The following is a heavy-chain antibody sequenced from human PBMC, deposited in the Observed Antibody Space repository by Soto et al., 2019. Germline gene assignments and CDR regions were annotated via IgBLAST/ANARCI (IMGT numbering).Heavy chain of an antibody. CDR3: AKFWLRRYYYYGLDV. V-gene: IGHV3-23*01. D-gene: IGHD5-12*01. J-gene: IGHJ6*02. CDR1: GFTFSSYA. Sequence: GGSMRLSRAASGFTFSSYAMSWVRQAPGKGLEWVSAISGRGGSTYYAYSVKGRFIISRDNSKNTLYLYMNSLRAEDAAVYYYAKFWLRRYYYYGLDVWGQGTTVTVSS. CDR2: ISGRGGST.